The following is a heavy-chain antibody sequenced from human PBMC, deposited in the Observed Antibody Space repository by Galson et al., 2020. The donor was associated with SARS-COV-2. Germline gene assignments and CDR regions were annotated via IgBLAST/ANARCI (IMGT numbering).Heavy chain of an antibody. Sequence: ASETLSLTCTVSGGSISSSSYYWGWIRQPPGKGLEWIGSIYYSGSTYYNPSLKSRVTISVDTSKNQFSLKLSSVTAADTAVYYCASGSSSWPEYFQHWDQGTLVTVSS. V-gene: IGHV4-39*01. J-gene: IGHJ1*01. CDR2: IYYSGST. CDR1: GGSISSSSYY. CDR3: ASGSSSWPEYFQH. D-gene: IGHD6-13*01.